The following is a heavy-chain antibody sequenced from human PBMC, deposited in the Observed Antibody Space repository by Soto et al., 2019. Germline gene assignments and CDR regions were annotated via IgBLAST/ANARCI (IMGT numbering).Heavy chain of an antibody. J-gene: IGHJ3*02. D-gene: IGHD1-7*01. CDR3: ARLITGTTALDAFDI. CDR1: GYTFTSYY. V-gene: IGHV1-46*01. CDR2: INPSGGST. Sequence: GASVKVFCKASGYTFTSYYMHWVRQAPGQGLEWMGIINPSGGSTSYAQKFQGRVTMTRDTSTSTVYMELSSLRSEDTAVYYCARLITGTTALDAFDIWGQGTMVTVSS.